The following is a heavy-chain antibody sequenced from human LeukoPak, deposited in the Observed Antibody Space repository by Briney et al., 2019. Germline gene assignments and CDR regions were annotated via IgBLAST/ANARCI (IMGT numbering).Heavy chain of an antibody. CDR2: IYHGGST. D-gene: IGHD1-26*01. CDR3: ARGVWGTYSLMGLDY. CDR1: GGSISSGGYY. V-gene: IGHV4-61*08. Sequence: SETLSLTCTVSGGSISSGGYYWSWIRQHPGKGLEWIGYIYHGGSTNYNPSLKSRLTFSVDTSKKQFSLKLSSVTAADTAVYYCARGVWGTYSLMGLDYWGQGTLVTVSS. J-gene: IGHJ4*02.